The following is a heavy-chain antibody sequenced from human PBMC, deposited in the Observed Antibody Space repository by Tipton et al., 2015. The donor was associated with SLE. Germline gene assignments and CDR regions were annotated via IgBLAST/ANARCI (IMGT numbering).Heavy chain of an antibody. CDR2: IYASGST. Sequence: GLVKPSETLSLTCSVSDGSISDYYWTWIRQPAGEGLEWIGRIYASGSTNYNPSLRSRAAMSVDTSKSHVSLKLTSVTAADTAVYYCARGSSSSSAYYYYYYMDVWGKGTTVTVSS. J-gene: IGHJ6*03. V-gene: IGHV4-4*07. CDR3: ARGSSSSSAYYYYYYMDV. CDR1: DGSISDYY. D-gene: IGHD6-6*01.